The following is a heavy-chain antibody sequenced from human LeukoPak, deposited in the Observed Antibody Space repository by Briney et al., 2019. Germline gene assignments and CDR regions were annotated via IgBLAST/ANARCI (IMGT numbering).Heavy chain of an antibody. J-gene: IGHJ4*02. D-gene: IGHD3-22*01. CDR1: GYTFTGYY. CDR2: INPNSGGT. CDR3: ARGPPTIVVVITTGDFDS. Sequence: ASVKVSCKASGYTFTGYYIHWVRQAPGPGLEWMGWINPNSGGTNYAQKFQGRVTMTRDTSISTAYVELRRLRSDDRAVYYCARGPPTIVVVITTGDFDSWGQGTLVTVSS. V-gene: IGHV1-2*02.